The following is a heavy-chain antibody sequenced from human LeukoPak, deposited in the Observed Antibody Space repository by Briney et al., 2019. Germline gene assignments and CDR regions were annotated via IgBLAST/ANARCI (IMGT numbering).Heavy chain of an antibody. CDR3: ARDVGPTVALA. V-gene: IGHV4-61*02. D-gene: IGHD4-23*01. CDR1: GYSISSGYY. CDR2: IYTSGST. Sequence: PSETLSLTCTVSGYSISSGYYWSWIRQPAGKGLEWIGRIYTSGSTNYNPSLKSRVTISVDTSKNQFSLKLSSVTAADTAVYYCARDVGPTVALAWGQGTLVTVSS. J-gene: IGHJ4*02.